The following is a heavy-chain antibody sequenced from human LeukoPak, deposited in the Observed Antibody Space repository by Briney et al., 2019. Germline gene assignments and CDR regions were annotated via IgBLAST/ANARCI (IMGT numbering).Heavy chain of an antibody. CDR1: GFTFSSYS. CDR2: IYCDGRIK. J-gene: IGHJ4*02. CDR3: ATSSPDVVIDS. Sequence: PGGSLRLSCAASGFTFSSYSMNWVRQAPGKGLEWVAIIYCDGRIKYYADSVQGRFTIPKDNSNNMLYLQMNSLRAEDTAVYYCATSSPDVVIDSWGQGTLVIVSS. V-gene: IGHV3-33*08.